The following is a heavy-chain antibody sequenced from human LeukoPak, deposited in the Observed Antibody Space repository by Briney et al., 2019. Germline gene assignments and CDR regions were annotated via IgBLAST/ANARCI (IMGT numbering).Heavy chain of an antibody. J-gene: IGHJ4*02. Sequence: MTSETLSLTCTVSGGSINNYYWSWIRQPPGKGLEWIGYIYYRGTTNYNPSLKSRVTISVDTSKNQLSLKLNSVTAADTAVYYCARGQLGDAYNFEYWGQGTVVTVSS. CDR1: GGSINNYY. V-gene: IGHV4-59*01. CDR3: ARGQLGDAYNFEY. D-gene: IGHD5-24*01. CDR2: IYYRGTT.